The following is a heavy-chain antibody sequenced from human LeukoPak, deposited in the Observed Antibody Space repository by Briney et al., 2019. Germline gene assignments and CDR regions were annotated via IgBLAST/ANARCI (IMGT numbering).Heavy chain of an antibody. D-gene: IGHD5-18*01. CDR1: GGSISSYY. Sequence: PSETLSLTCTGSGGSISSYYWSWIRQPPGKGLEWIGYIYYSGSTNYNPSLKSRVTISVDTSKNQFSLKLSSVTAADTAVYYCARGSGYSYGYYYYYMDVWGKGTTVTVSS. V-gene: IGHV4-59*01. J-gene: IGHJ6*03. CDR3: ARGSGYSYGYYYYYMDV. CDR2: IYYSGST.